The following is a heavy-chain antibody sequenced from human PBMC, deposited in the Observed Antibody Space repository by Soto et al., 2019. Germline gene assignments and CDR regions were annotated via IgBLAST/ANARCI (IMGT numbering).Heavy chain of an antibody. CDR1: GGSISSSSYY. CDR3: ATLTGGEKNWFDP. Sequence: QLQLQESGPGLVKPSETLSLTCTVSGGSISSSSYYWGWIRQPPGKGLEWIGSIYYSGSTHYNPSLKSRVTISVDTSKNQCSLTLSSVTAADTAVYYCATLTGGEKNWFDPWGQGTLVTVSS. V-gene: IGHV4-39*01. CDR2: IYYSGST. D-gene: IGHD1-20*01. J-gene: IGHJ5*02.